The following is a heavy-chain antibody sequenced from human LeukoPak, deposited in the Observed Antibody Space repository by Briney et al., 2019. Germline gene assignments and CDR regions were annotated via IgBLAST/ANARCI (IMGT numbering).Heavy chain of an antibody. CDR3: ARGSSWLDY. Sequence: GGSLRLSCAASGFTFSSYGMHWVRQAPGEGLEWVAVIWYDGSNKYYADSVKGRFTISRDNSKNTLYLQMNSLRAEDTAVYYCARGSSWLDYWGQGTLVTVSS. V-gene: IGHV3-33*01. D-gene: IGHD6-13*01. CDR2: IWYDGSNK. CDR1: GFTFSSYG. J-gene: IGHJ4*02.